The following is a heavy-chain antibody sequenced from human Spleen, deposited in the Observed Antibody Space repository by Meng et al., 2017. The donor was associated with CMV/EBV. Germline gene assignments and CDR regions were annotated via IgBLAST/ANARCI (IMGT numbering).Heavy chain of an antibody. D-gene: IGHD2-2*01. CDR3: ARFPRYCSSTSCYRGLRYFDL. J-gene: IGHJ2*01. CDR2: INHSGST. Sequence: ESLKISCAVYGGSFSGYYWSWIRQPPGKGLEWIGEINHSGSTNYNPSLKSRVTISVDTSKNQFSLKLSSVTAADTAVYYCARFPRYCSSTSCYRGLRYFDLWGRGTLVTVSS. V-gene: IGHV4-34*01. CDR1: GGSFSGYY.